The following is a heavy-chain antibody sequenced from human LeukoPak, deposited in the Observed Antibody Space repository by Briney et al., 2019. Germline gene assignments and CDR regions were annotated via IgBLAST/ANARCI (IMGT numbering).Heavy chain of an antibody. D-gene: IGHD3-10*02. CDR1: GFTFSTYA. V-gene: IGHV3-23*01. J-gene: IGHJ6*04. Sequence: GGSLRLSCAASGFTFSTYAMNWVRQAPGKGLEWVSAISAGSGSTYYADSVKGRFSISRDNAKNSLYLQMNSLRAEDTAVYYCAELGITMIGGVWGKGTTVTISS. CDR2: ISAGSGST. CDR3: AELGITMIGGV.